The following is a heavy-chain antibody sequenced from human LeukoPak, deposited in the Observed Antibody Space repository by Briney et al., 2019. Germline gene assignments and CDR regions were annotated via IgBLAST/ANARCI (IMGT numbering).Heavy chain of an antibody. Sequence: ESLRLSCAASGFTFTTYWMAWIRQPPGKGLEWIGEINHSGSTNYNPSLKSRVTISVDTSKNQFSLKLSSVTAADTAVYYCARGRRRITMVRGVIDYYYYGMDVWGQGTTVTVSS. D-gene: IGHD3-10*01. CDR2: INHSGST. CDR3: ARGRRRITMVRGVIDYYYYGMDV. J-gene: IGHJ6*02. V-gene: IGHV4-34*01. CDR1: GFTFTTYW.